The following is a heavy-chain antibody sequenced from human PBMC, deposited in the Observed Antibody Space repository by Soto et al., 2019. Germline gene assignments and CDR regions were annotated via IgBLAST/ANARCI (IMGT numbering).Heavy chain of an antibody. CDR3: AKDHQGGVPYYYDRDYYGLAG. CDR2: ISYDGSNK. J-gene: IGHJ6*02. Sequence: GGALSLSWPCSGCPFLSYGMHWVLQAPGPGLEWVAVISYDGSNKYYADSVKGRCTISRDNSKNTLYLQMNSLGAEDTAVYHCAKDHQGGVPYYYDRDYYGLAGRGQGTTVTVFS. D-gene: IGHD3-22*01. CDR1: GCPFLSYG. V-gene: IGHV3-30*18.